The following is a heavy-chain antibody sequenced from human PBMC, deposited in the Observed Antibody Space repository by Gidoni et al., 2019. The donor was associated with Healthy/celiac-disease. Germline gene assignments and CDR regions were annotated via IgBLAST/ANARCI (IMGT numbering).Heavy chain of an antibody. CDR3: ARADYGSGSYAVYYYYGMDV. CDR1: GFPFSSYE. D-gene: IGHD3-10*01. J-gene: IGHJ6*02. V-gene: IGHV3-48*03. CDR2: ISSSGSNI. Sequence: EVQLVESGGGLVQPGGSLRLSCAASGFPFSSYEMNWFRKAPGKGLEWVSYISSSGSNIYYADSVKGRFTISRDNAKNSLYLQMNSLRAEDTAFYYCARADYGSGSYAVYYYYGMDVWGQGTTVTVSS.